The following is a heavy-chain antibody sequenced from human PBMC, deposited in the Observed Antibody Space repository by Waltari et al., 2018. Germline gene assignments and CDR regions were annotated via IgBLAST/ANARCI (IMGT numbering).Heavy chain of an antibody. J-gene: IGHJ1*01. CDR1: GYTFRTYH. CDR2: INPSGGST. V-gene: IGHV1-46*01. D-gene: IGHD3-10*01. Sequence: QVQLVQSGAEVKKPGASVKISCKASGYTFRTYHIHWVRQAPGQGPEWMGVINPSGGSTSYAQNFQGRVTVTRDTSTNTVYMELTSLRSEDTAVYYCARERARGVILGYFQHWGQGTLLTVSA. CDR3: ARERARGVILGYFQH.